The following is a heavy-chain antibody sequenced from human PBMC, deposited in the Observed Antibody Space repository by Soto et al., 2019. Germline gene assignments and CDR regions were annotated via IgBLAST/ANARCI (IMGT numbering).Heavy chain of an antibody. D-gene: IGHD3-3*01. CDR1: GGSISSSSYY. J-gene: IGHJ6*02. V-gene: IGHV4-39*01. CDR2: IYYSGST. Sequence: SETLSLTCTVSGGSISSSSYYWGWIRQPPGKGLEWIGSIYYSGSTYYNPSLKSRVTISVDTSKNQFSPKLSSVTAADTAVYYCASRRSNFWSGYQYYYYGMDVWGQGTTVTVSS. CDR3: ASRRSNFWSGYQYYYYGMDV.